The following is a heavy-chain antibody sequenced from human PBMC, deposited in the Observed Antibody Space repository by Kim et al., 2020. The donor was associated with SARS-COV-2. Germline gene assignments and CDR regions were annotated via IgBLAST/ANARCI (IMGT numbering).Heavy chain of an antibody. D-gene: IGHD1-26*01. Sequence: NPSLKSRVIISVATAKNRFSLKLNSVTAADTAVYYCARGGSGTSFSYFDYWGQGTLVTVSS. V-gene: IGHV4-30-2*05. CDR3: ARGGSGTSFSYFDY. J-gene: IGHJ4*02.